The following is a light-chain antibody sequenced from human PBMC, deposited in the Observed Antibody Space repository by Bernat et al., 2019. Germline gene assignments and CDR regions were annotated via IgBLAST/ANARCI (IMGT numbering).Light chain of an antibody. CDR2: GAS. J-gene: IGKJ4*01. CDR3: QQYGSSPLT. V-gene: IGKV3-20*01. Sequence: EIVLTQSPGTLSLSPGERAALSCRASQDINSRFFAWYQQKAGQAPRLLIHGASSRATGVPDRFSGSGSGTDFTLTIDRLEPEDFGVYYCQQYGSSPLTFGGGTKVEIK. CDR1: QDINSRF.